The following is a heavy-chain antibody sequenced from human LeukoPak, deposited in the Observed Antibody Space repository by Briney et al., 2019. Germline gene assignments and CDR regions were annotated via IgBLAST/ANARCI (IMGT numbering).Heavy chain of an antibody. J-gene: IGHJ6*03. Sequence: ASVKVSCKASGYTFSSYAMNWVRQAPGQGLEWMGWINPNSGGTNYAQKFQGRVTMTRDTSISTAYMELSRLRSDDTAVYYCARPYSSGWYEYMDVWGKGTTVTVSS. CDR2: INPNSGGT. D-gene: IGHD6-19*01. V-gene: IGHV1-2*02. CDR3: ARPYSSGWYEYMDV. CDR1: GYTFSSYA.